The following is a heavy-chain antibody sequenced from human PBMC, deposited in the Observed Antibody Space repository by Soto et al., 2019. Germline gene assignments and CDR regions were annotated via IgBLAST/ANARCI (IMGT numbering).Heavy chain of an antibody. V-gene: IGHV3-74*01. CDR3: ARESGDWPLNWFDP. D-gene: IGHD2-21*02. J-gene: IGHJ5*02. CDR2: ITSDGKSK. CDR1: GFNFSNHW. Sequence: PGGSLRLSCAASGFNFSNHWMHWVRQRPAEGLVWVSRITSDGKSKAYAESVKGRFAISRDNAKNTLYLQMNGLTAVDTAVYYCARESGDWPLNWFDPWGQGTLVTVSS.